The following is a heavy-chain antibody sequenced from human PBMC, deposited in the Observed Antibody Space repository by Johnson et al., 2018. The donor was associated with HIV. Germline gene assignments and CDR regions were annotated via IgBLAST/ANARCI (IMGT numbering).Heavy chain of an antibody. D-gene: IGHD2/OR15-2a*01. J-gene: IGHJ3*02. CDR1: GITVSSNY. V-gene: IGHV3-66*01. CDR3: ARENRVDAFDI. CDR2: IYRGGST. Sequence: VRLVESGGGLVQPGGSLRLSCAASGITVSSNYMTWVRQAPGKGLEWVSVIYRGGSTYYADSVEGRFTISSDNSKNTLYLQMNSPRAEDTAVYYCARENRVDAFDIWGQGTMVTVSS.